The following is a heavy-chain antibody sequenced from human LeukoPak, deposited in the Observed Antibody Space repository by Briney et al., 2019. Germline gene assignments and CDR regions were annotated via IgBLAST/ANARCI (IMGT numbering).Heavy chain of an antibody. D-gene: IGHD3-22*01. CDR1: GYTFTGYY. CDR3: ARDISSGYYSVFDY. V-gene: IGHV1-2*02. J-gene: IGHJ4*02. CDR2: INPNSGGT. Sequence: VASVKVSCNASGYTFTGYYMHWVRQAPGQGLEWMGWINPNSGGTNYAQKFQGRVTMTRDTSISTAYMELSRLRSDDTAVYYCARDISSGYYSVFDYWGQGTLVTVSS.